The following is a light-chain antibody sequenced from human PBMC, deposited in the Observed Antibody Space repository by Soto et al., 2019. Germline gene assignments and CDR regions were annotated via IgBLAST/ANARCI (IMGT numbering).Light chain of an antibody. CDR1: QSIHTN. V-gene: IGKV3-15*01. CDR3: QLYRNCPPT. J-gene: IGKJ3*01. CDR2: SAS. Sequence: TQSPSSLSASVGDRATITCRASQSIHTNLAWYQQKPGKAPKLLIYSASSMATGIPSRFSGSGSGTEFTLTISSLQPEDFGVYYCQLYRNCPPTFGPGTMVEIK.